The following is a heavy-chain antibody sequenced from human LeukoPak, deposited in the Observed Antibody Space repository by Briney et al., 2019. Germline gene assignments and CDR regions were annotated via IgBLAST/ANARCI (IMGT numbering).Heavy chain of an antibody. V-gene: IGHV4-61*02. CDR2: IYTSGST. CDR3: ARDLVVVVAATNYWYFDL. D-gene: IGHD2-15*01. Sequence: SETLSLTCTVSGGSISSGSYYWGWIRQPDGKGLEWIGRIYTSGSTNYNPSLKSRVTISVDTSKNQFSLKLSSVTAADTAVYYCARDLVVVVAATNYWYFDLWGRGTLVTVSS. J-gene: IGHJ2*01. CDR1: GGSISSGSYY.